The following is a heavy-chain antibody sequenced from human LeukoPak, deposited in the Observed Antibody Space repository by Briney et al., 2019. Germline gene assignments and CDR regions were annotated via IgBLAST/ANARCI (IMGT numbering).Heavy chain of an antibody. CDR1: GFTFSDYA. CDR2: MSAIGGSF. CDR3: AKDRSSSWYPSYMDV. D-gene: IGHD6-13*01. V-gene: IGHV3-23*01. Sequence: GGSLRLSCTASGFTFSDYAMAWVRQAPGKGLEWVSGMSAIGGSFFYADSLKGRFTISRDNSKNTLYLQINSLRGDDTAVYYCAKDRSSSWYPSYMDVWGKGTTVTVSS. J-gene: IGHJ6*03.